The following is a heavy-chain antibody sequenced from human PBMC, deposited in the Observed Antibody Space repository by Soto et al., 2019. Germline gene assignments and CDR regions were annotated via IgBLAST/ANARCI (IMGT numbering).Heavy chain of an antibody. Sequence: GESLKMSCDGSGYNFANLCIGLVLQMPGKGLEWMGMIFPGDSDTKNSPSLEGQITMSVDKSDSSAYLQWRSLKASDTAIYYCAAGYSTGLDAFDIWGQGTMVTVSS. V-gene: IGHV5-51*01. CDR3: AAGYSTGLDAFDI. D-gene: IGHD2-8*02. CDR2: IFPGDSDT. J-gene: IGHJ3*02. CDR1: GYNFANLC.